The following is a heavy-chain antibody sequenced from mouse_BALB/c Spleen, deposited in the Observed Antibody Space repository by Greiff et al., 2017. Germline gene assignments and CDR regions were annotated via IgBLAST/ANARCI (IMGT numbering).Heavy chain of an antibody. CDR1: GFSLTSYG. D-gene: IGHD1-1*01. V-gene: IGHV2-2*02. J-gene: IGHJ4*01. CDR2: RWSGGST. Sequence: VMLVESGPGLVQPSQSLSITCTVSGFSLTSYGVHWVRQSPGKGLEWLGVRWSGGSTDYNAAFISRLSISKDNSKSQVFFKMNSLQANDTAIYYSARNYYGSSSYAIEYWGQGNSVTVSS. CDR3: ARNYYGSSSYAIEY.